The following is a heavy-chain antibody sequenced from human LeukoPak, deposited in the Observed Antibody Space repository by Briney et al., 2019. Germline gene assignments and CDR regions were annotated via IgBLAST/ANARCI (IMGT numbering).Heavy chain of an antibody. J-gene: IGHJ4*02. Sequence: GGSLRLSCAASGFTFSNYWMSWVRQAPEKGLEWVANIKQDGSVKQHVDSVKGRFTISRDNAKNSLYLHMNSLRAEDTAVYCCARDRDDGGFEYWGQGTLVTVSS. V-gene: IGHV3-7*01. CDR1: GFTFSNYW. CDR3: ARDRDDGGFEY. CDR2: IKQDGSVK. D-gene: IGHD4-23*01.